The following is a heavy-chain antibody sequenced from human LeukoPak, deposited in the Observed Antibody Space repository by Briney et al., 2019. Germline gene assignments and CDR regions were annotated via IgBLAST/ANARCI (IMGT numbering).Heavy chain of an antibody. CDR2: ISGSGGST. D-gene: IGHD2-21*02. CDR3: ASYCGGDCPPAGY. J-gene: IGHJ4*02. CDR1: GFTFSSYA. Sequence: GGSLRLSCAASGFTFSSYAMSWVRQAPGKGLEWVPGISGSGGSTYYADSVKGRFTISRDNSKNTLYLQMNSLRAEDTAVYYCASYCGGDCPPAGYWGQGTLVTVSS. V-gene: IGHV3-23*01.